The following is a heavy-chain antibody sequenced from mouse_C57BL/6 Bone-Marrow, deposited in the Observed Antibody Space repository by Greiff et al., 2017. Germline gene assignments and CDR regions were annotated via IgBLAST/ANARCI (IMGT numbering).Heavy chain of an antibody. V-gene: IGHV1-63*01. CDR1: GYTFTNYW. CDR2: IYPGGGYT. D-gene: IGHD4-1*02. CDR3: ARSNWDVDFDY. J-gene: IGHJ2*01. Sequence: VQLQQPGAELVRPGTSVKMSCKASGYTFTNYWIGWAKQRPGHGLEWIGDIYPGGGYTNYNEKFKGKATLTADKSSSTAYMQFSSLTSEDSAIYYCARSNWDVDFDYWGQGTTLTVSS.